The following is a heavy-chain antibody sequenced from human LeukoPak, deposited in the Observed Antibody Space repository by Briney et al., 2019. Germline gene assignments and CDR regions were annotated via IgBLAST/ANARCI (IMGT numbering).Heavy chain of an antibody. CDR1: RGTFSSYA. Sequence: SVKVSCKASRGTFSSYAIIWVRQAPGQGLEWMGGIIPIFGTANYAQKFQGRVTITTDESTSTAYMVLSSLRSENTAVYYCATDYYYDSSGYPGFLDYWGQGTLVTVSS. V-gene: IGHV1-69*05. J-gene: IGHJ4*02. CDR2: IIPIFGTA. CDR3: ATDYYYDSSGYPGFLDY. D-gene: IGHD3-22*01.